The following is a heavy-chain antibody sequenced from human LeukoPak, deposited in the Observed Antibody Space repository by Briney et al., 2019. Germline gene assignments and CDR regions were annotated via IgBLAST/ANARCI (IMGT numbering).Heavy chain of an antibody. CDR3: ARSSQVDY. CDR2: ISSSSSTI. J-gene: IGHJ4*02. Sequence: GGSLRLSCAASGFTFSSYSMNWVRQAPGKGLEWVSYISSSSSTIYYADSVKGRFTISRDNAKNSLYLHMNSLRDEDTAVYYCARSSQVDYWGQGTLVTVSS. CDR1: GFTFSSYS. D-gene: IGHD2-15*01. V-gene: IGHV3-48*02.